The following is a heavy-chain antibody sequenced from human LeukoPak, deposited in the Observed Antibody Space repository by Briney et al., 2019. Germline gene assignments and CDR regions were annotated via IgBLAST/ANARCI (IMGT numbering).Heavy chain of an antibody. Sequence: SQTLSLTCAVSGGSISSGGYSWSWIRQPPGKGLEWIGYIYHSGSTYYNPSLKSRVTISVDRSKNQFSLKLSSVTAADTAVYYCARAPFLRRMLGSDYWGQGTLVTVSS. CDR1: GGSISSGGYS. V-gene: IGHV4-30-2*01. J-gene: IGHJ4*02. CDR2: IYHSGST. CDR3: ARAPFLRRMLGSDY. D-gene: IGHD2/OR15-2a*01.